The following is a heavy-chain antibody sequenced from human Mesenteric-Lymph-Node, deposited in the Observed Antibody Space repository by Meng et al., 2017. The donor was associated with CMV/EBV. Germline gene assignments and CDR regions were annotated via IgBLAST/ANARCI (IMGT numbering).Heavy chain of an antibody. J-gene: IGHJ4*02. CDR3: ARAGPYSSSRHWDY. D-gene: IGHD6-13*01. CDR1: GGSISSGDYY. CDR2: IKQDGSEK. V-gene: IGHV3-7*01. Sequence: ETLSLTCTVSGGSISSGDYYWSWIRQPPGKGLEWVAKIKQDGSEKYYVDSVKGRFTISRDNAKISLYLQMNSLRAEDTAVYYCARAGPYSSSRHWDYWGQGTLVTVSS.